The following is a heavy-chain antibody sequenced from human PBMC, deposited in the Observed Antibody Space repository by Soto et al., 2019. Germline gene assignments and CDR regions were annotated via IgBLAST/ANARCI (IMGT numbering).Heavy chain of an antibody. CDR2: NPNSGNT. V-gene: IGHV1-8*02. CDR1: GGTFSSYA. J-gene: IGHJ4*02. Sequence: ASVKVSCKASGGTFSSYAISWVRQAPGQGLEWMNPNSGNTGYAQKFQGRVTMTRNTSISTAYMELSSLRSEDTAVYYCARIDYWGQGTLVTVSS. CDR3: ARIDY.